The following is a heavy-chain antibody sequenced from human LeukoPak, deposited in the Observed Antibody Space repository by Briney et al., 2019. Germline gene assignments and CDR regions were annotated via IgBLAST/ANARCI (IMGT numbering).Heavy chain of an antibody. D-gene: IGHD2-8*01. J-gene: IGHJ5*02. CDR3: ARAGIPGYCTNVTCSNWLDP. CDR1: GDTFTTYA. CDR2: IIPMFGTP. V-gene: IGHV1-69*06. Sequence: GASVKVSCKASGDTFTTYAIIWVRQAPGQGLEWMGGIIPMFGTPNYAQRLQGRVTITADKSTKTAYMELSSLRSEDTAAYYCARAGIPGYCTNVTCSNWLDPWGQGTLVTVSS.